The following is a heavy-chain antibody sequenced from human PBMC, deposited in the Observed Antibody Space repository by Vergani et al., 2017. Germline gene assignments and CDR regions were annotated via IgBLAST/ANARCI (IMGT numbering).Heavy chain of an antibody. CDR3: ARVVPAARYYYYYGMDV. J-gene: IGHJ6*02. D-gene: IGHD2-2*01. CDR1: GFTFSSYA. CDR2: ISYDGSNK. Sequence: QVQLVESGGGVVQPGRSLRLSCAASGFTFSSYALHWVRQAPGKGLEWVAVISYDGSNKYYADAVKGRFTISRDNSKNTLYLQMNSVRAEDTAVYYCARVVPAARYYYYYGMDVWGQGTTVTVSS. V-gene: IGHV3-30-3*01.